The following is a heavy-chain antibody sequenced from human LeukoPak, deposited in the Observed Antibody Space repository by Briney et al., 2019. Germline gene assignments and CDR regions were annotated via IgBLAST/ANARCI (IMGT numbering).Heavy chain of an antibody. CDR2: INTNTGNP. CDR1: GYTFTGYY. D-gene: IGHD5-24*01. CDR3: AVGFGRWLQLSANYYGMDV. Sequence: ASVKVSCKASGYTFTGYYMHWVRQAPGQGLEWMGWINTNTGNPTYAQGFTGRFVFSLDTSVSTAYLQISSLKAEDTAVYYCAVGFGRWLQLSANYYGMDVRGQGTTVTVSS. J-gene: IGHJ6*02. V-gene: IGHV7-4-1*02.